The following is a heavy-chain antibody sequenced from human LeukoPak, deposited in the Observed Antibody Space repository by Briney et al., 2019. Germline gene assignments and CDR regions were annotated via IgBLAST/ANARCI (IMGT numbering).Heavy chain of an antibody. Sequence: GGSLRLSCAASGFTFSSYGMNWVRQAPGKGLEWVSYISSGGITIYYADSVKGRFTISRDNSKNTLYLQMNSLRAEDTAVYYCASAALSWGQGTLVTVSS. J-gene: IGHJ5*02. CDR1: GFTFSSYG. V-gene: IGHV3-48*01. CDR2: ISSGGITI. D-gene: IGHD3-16*01. CDR3: ASAALS.